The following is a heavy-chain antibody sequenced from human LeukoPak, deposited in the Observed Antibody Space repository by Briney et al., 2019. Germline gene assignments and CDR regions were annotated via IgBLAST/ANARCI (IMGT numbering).Heavy chain of an antibody. Sequence: ASVKVSCKASGYTFTSYDINWVRQATGQGLEWMGWMNPNSGNTGYAQKFQGRVTITRNTSISTAYMELSSLRSDDTAVYYCARGLMITFGLNWFDPWGQGTLVTVSS. CDR2: MNPNSGNT. CDR1: GYTFTSYD. V-gene: IGHV1-8*03. CDR3: ARGLMITFGLNWFDP. D-gene: IGHD3-16*01. J-gene: IGHJ5*02.